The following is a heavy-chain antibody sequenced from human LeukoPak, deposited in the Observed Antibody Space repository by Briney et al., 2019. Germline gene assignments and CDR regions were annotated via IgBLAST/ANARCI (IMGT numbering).Heavy chain of an antibody. Sequence: PSETLSLTCTVSGGSISPYYWTWIRQPPGKGLEWIGEINHSGSTNYNPSLKSRVTISVDTSKNQFSLKLSSVTAADTAVYYCARPTTVTTHYFQHWGQGTLVTVSS. CDR2: INHSGST. D-gene: IGHD4-17*01. V-gene: IGHV4-34*01. J-gene: IGHJ1*01. CDR3: ARPTTVTTHYFQH. CDR1: GGSISPYY.